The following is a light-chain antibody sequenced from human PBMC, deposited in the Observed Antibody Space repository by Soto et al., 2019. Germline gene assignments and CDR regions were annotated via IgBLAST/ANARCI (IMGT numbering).Light chain of an antibody. CDR3: QQSYSAPIT. Sequence: DIQMTQSPSSLSASVRDRVTITCRASQSISSYLNWYQQKPGKAPKLLIYAASSLQSGVPSRFSGSGSGTDFTLTISSLQPEDFASYYCQQSYSAPITFGQGTRLESK. V-gene: IGKV1-39*01. CDR1: QSISSY. CDR2: AAS. J-gene: IGKJ5*01.